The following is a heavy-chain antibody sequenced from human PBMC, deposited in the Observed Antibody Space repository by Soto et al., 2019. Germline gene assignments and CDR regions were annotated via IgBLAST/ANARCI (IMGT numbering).Heavy chain of an antibody. CDR3: ARDPGSTTVTTAGYYYYYGMDV. CDR1: GGTFSSYA. V-gene: IGHV1-69*06. CDR2: IIPIFGTA. J-gene: IGHJ6*02. Sequence: SVKVSCKASGGTFSSYAISWVRQAPGQGLEWMGGIIPIFGTANYAQKFQGRVTITADKSTSTAYMELSSLRSEDTAVYYCARDPGSTTVTTAGYYYYYGMDVWGQGTTVTVSS. D-gene: IGHD4-17*01.